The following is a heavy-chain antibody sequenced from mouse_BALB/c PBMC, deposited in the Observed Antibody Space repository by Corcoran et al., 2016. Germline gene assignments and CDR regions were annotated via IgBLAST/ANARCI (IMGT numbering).Heavy chain of an antibody. Sequence: EVQLQQSGPELVKPGASVKMSCKASGYTFTSYVMYWVKQKPGQGLEWIGHINPYNDGTKYNEKFKGKATLTSDKSSSTAYMELSSLTSEDSAVYYCARSYYGSSYWYFDVWGAGTTVTVSS. CDR3: ARSYYGSSYWYFDV. CDR1: GYTFTSYV. J-gene: IGHJ1*01. D-gene: IGHD1-1*01. V-gene: IGHV1S136*01. CDR2: INPYNDGT.